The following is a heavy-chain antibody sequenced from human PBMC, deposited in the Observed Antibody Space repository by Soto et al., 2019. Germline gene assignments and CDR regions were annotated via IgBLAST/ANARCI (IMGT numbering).Heavy chain of an antibody. CDR3: VKTDSSSPRLLVIITSGYFDY. J-gene: IGHJ4*02. CDR1: GFTFSSYA. Sequence: GGSLRLSCSASGFTFSSYAMHWVRQAPGKGLEYVSAISSNGGSTYYADSVKGRFTISRDNSKNTLYLQMSSLRAEDTAVYYCVKTDSSSPRLLVIITSGYFDYWGQGTLVTVSS. D-gene: IGHD6-6*01. CDR2: ISSNGGST. V-gene: IGHV3-64D*08.